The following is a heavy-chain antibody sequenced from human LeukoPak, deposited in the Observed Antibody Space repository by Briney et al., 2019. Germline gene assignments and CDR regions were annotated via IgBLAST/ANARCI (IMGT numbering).Heavy chain of an antibody. V-gene: IGHV3-74*01. CDR3: AREFTTVTHRALDI. D-gene: IGHD4-17*01. CDR2: INSDGSST. CDR1: GFTFSSYW. J-gene: IGHJ3*02. Sequence: PGGSLRLSCAASGFTFSSYWIHWVRQAPGKGLVWVSRINSDGSSTSYADSVKGRFTISRDNTKSTLYLQMNSLRAEDTAVYHCAREFTTVTHRALDIWGQGTMVTVSS.